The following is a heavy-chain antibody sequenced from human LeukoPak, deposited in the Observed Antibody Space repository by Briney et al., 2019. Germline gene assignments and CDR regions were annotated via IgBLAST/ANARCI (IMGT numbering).Heavy chain of an antibody. D-gene: IGHD4-23*01. CDR1: GFTFSSYV. V-gene: IGHV3-30*18. CDR3: AKGSATTVVTIDY. CDR2: ISYDESNK. Sequence: GRSLRLSCAASGFTFSSYVMHWVRQAPGKGLEWVAVISYDESNKYYADSVRGRFTISRDNSKNTMYLQMNSLRDEDTAVYYCAKGSATTVVTIDYWGQGTLVTVSS. J-gene: IGHJ4*02.